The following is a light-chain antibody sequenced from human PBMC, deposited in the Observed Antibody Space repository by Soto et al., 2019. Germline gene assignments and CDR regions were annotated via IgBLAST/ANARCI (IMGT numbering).Light chain of an antibody. CDR3: LQANNYPWT. Sequence: AIQVTQSPSSLSASVGDRVTITCRTSEDVRHDLAWFQQRPGKAPNLLIYSATRLQSGVPSRFSGSGSGTDFTLIISRPQPEDFATYYCLQANNYPWTFGLGTKVDI. CDR1: EDVRHD. CDR2: SAT. J-gene: IGKJ1*01. V-gene: IGKV1-6*01.